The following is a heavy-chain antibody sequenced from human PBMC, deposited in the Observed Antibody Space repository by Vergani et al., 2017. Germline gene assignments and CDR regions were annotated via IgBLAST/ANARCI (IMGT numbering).Heavy chain of an antibody. V-gene: IGHV5-51*01. Sequence: EVQLVQSGAEVQRPGESLKISCKGSGYSFTNYWIGWVRQMPGKGLEWMGIIYPGDSDTRYSPSFQGQVTISADKSIGTAYLQWRSLKASDPAMYYCARTEYYGSGSFDPWGQGTLVTVSS. CDR1: GYSFTNYW. CDR2: IYPGDSDT. D-gene: IGHD3-10*01. J-gene: IGHJ5*02. CDR3: ARTEYYGSGSFDP.